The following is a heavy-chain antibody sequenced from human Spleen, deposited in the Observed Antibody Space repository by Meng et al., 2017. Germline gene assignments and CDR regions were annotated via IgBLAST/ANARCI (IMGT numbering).Heavy chain of an antibody. D-gene: IGHD4-11*01. CDR2: INDSGST. V-gene: IGHV4-34*01. J-gene: IGHJ4*02. CDR3: ARGPTTMAHDFDY. CDR1: GGSFSDYY. Sequence: QGQRQPWGAGLLKPSEPLSLTCVVSGGSFSDYYWSWIRKPPGKGLEWIGEINDSGSTNYNPSLESRATISVDTSQNNLSLKLSSVTAADSAVYYCARGPTTMAHDFDYWGQGTLVTVSS.